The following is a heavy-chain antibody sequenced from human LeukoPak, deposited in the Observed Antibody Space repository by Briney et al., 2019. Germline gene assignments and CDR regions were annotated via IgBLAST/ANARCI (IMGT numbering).Heavy chain of an antibody. CDR3: ARAADYYYYMDV. J-gene: IGHJ6*03. CDR2: ISAYNGNT. V-gene: IGHV1-18*01. Sequence: ASVKVSCKASGYTFTSYGISWVRQAPGQGLEWMGWISAYNGNTNYAQKLQGRVTITADESTSTAYMELSSLRSEDTAVYYCARAADYYYYMDVWGKGTTVTVSS. CDR1: GYTFTSYG.